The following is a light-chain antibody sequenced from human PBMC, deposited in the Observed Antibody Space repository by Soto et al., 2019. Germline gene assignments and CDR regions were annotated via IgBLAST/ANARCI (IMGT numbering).Light chain of an antibody. J-gene: IGKJ1*01. CDR3: QQYMSSVT. Sequence: EIVLTQSPGSLSFSPGESATLSCRASQSVDNTLFGWYEKKPGQAPRLLMYGVSKGATGIPDRFSGSGSGTDFTLTISRLEPEDFAVYYCQQYMSSVTFGQGTRVDIK. V-gene: IGKV3-20*01. CDR2: GVS. CDR1: QSVDNTL.